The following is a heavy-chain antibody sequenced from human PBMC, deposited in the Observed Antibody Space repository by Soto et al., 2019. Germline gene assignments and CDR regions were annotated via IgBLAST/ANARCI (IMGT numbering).Heavy chain of an antibody. J-gene: IGHJ4*01. CDR1: GYTFNTYY. CDR3: ARDTSNYFDF. V-gene: IGHV1-18*01. Sequence: SVKVSCKTSGYTFNTYYISWLRQAPGQGLEWIGWISTYNGNTNYVPKFQGRITMTTDTSTSTAYMELRSLRSDDTALYFCARDTSNYFDFWGQ. D-gene: IGHD2-2*01. CDR2: ISTYNGNT.